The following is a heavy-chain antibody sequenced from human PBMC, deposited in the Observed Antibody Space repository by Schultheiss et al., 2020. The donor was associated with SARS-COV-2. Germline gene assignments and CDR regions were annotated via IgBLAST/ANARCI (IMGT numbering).Heavy chain of an antibody. J-gene: IGHJ4*02. CDR3: ARGLGVVTPLLDY. CDR1: GGSISSSSHY. CDR2: IYYSGST. Sequence: SETLSLTCTVSGGSISSSSHYWGWIRQPPGKGLEWIGYIYYSGSTYYNPSLKSRVTISVDTSKNQFSLKLSSVTAADTAVYYCARGLGVVTPLLDYWGQGSLVTVSS. D-gene: IGHD4-23*01. V-gene: IGHV4-39*07.